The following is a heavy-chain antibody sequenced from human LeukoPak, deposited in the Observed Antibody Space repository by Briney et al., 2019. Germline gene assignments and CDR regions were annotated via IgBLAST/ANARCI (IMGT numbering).Heavy chain of an antibody. CDR3: VRDAFFAFDI. J-gene: IGHJ3*02. CDR1: GFPFSSYS. CDR2: IRGSDNI. D-gene: IGHD3-16*01. Sequence: GGSLRLSCAASGFPFSSYSMNWVRQAPGKGLEWVSYIRGSDNIYYADSVKGRFTISRDDAKNSLYLQMNSLREEDTAVYYCVRDAFFAFDIWGQGTVVTVSS. V-gene: IGHV3-48*02.